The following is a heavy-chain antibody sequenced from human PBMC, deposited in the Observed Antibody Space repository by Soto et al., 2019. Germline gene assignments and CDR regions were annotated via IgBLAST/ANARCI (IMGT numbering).Heavy chain of an antibody. Sequence: PSETLSLTCTVSGGSISSGGYYWSWIRQHPGKGLEWIGYIYYSGSTYYNPSLKSRVTISVDTSKNQFSLKLSSVTAADTAVYYCARSGSSSPHYYYYGMDVWGQGTTVTVSS. CDR2: IYYSGST. J-gene: IGHJ6*02. V-gene: IGHV4-31*03. D-gene: IGHD6-6*01. CDR1: GGSISSGGYY. CDR3: ARSGSSSPHYYYYGMDV.